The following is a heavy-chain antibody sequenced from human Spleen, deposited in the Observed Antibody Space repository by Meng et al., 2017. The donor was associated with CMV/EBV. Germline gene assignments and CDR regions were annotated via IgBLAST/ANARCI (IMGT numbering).Heavy chain of an antibody. CDR2: INHSGST. Sequence: SETLSLTCDVSGGSFSGYYWSWIRQPPGKGLEWIGEINHSGSTNYNPSLKSRVTISVDTSKNQFSLKLSSVTAADTAVYYCARGPGTWFGPVWGQGTTVTVSS. D-gene: IGHD3-10*01. V-gene: IGHV4-34*01. CDR3: ARGPGTWFGPV. CDR1: GGSFSGYY. J-gene: IGHJ6*02.